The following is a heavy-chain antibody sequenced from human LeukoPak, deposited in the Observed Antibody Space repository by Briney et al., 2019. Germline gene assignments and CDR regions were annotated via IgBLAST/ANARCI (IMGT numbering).Heavy chain of an antibody. CDR2: IYSGGST. CDR1: GFTVSSNY. V-gene: IGHV3-66*01. CDR3: AREMGDRYSSSWALDL. Sequence: PGGSLRLSCAASGFTVSSNYMSWVRQAPGKGLEWVSVIYSGGSTYYADSVKGRFIISRENAKNSLYLQMNSLRAGDTAVYYCAREMGDRYSSSWALDLWGRGTLVTVSS. J-gene: IGHJ2*01. D-gene: IGHD6-13*01.